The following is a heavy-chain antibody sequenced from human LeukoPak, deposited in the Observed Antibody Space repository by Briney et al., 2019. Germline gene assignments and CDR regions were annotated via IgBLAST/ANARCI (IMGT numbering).Heavy chain of an antibody. CDR2: INPNSGGT. CDR1: GYTFTGYY. Sequence: ASVRVSCKASGYTFTGYYMHWVRQAPGQGLEWMGWINPNSGGTNYAQKFQGRVTMTRDTSISTAYMELSRLRSDDTAVYYCARVRREYSSGWGLYYYGMDVWGQGTTVTVSS. J-gene: IGHJ6*02. CDR3: ARVRREYSSGWGLYYYGMDV. V-gene: IGHV1-2*02. D-gene: IGHD6-19*01.